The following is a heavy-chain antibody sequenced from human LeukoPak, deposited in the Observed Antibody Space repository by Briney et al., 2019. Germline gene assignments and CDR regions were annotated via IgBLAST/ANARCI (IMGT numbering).Heavy chain of an antibody. CDR3: ARDHSVDTAMVPDY. V-gene: IGHV3-30*04. D-gene: IGHD5-18*01. Sequence: PGGSLRLSCAASGFTFSSYAVHWVRQAPGKGLEWVAVISYDGSNKYYADSVKGRFTISRDNSKNTLYLQMNSLRAEDTAVYYCARDHSVDTAMVPDYWGQGTLVTVSS. J-gene: IGHJ4*02. CDR2: ISYDGSNK. CDR1: GFTFSSYA.